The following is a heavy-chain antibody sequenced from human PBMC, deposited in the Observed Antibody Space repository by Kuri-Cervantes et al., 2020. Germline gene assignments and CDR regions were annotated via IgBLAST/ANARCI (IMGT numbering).Heavy chain of an antibody. V-gene: IGHV3-30*03. J-gene: IGHJ4*02. CDR1: GFTFSSYA. CDR2: ISYDGSNK. Sequence: GGSLRLSCVVSGFTFSSYAMSWVRQAPGKGLEWVAVISYDGSNKYYADSVKGRFTISRDNSKNTLYLQMNSLRAEDTAVYYCAAPGGIVVVPAASFDYWGQGTLVTVSS. D-gene: IGHD2-2*01. CDR3: AAPGGIVVVPAASFDY.